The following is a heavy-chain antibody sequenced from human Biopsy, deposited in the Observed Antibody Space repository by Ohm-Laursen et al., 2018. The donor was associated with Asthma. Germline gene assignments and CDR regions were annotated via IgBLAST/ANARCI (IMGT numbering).Heavy chain of an antibody. CDR3: ASDFPKDYVRYNFQF. V-gene: IGHV1-24*01. Sequence: ASSVKVSCKISGYSLTDLSMHWVRQAPGQGLEWMGGHDHEEGGTVNARRFQGRVTMTEDTSTDTAYMELSSLSSDDTAMYYCASDFPKDYVRYNFQFWGQGTLVTVSS. CDR1: GYSLTDLS. D-gene: IGHD4-17*01. J-gene: IGHJ4*02. CDR2: HDHEEGGT.